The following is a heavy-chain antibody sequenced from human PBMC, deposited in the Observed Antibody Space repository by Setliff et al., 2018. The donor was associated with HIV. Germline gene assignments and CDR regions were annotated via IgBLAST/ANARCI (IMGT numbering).Heavy chain of an antibody. CDR3: ASKYFFDSSGYSLYYFDY. Sequence: ASVKVSCKASGYPFSGYGISWVRQAPGQGLEWMGWICPNTGGTNYAQKFQGRVSMTWDSSISTAYMDLSRLKSDDTAVYYCASKYFFDSSGYSLYYFDYWGPGTQVTVSS. J-gene: IGHJ4*02. CDR1: GYPFSGYG. V-gene: IGHV1-2*02. CDR2: ICPNTGGT. D-gene: IGHD3-22*01.